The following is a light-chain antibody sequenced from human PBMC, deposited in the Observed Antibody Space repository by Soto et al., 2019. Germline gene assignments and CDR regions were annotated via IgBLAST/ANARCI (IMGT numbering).Light chain of an antibody. V-gene: IGKV3-20*01. CDR3: QQYGSSPMYT. CDR2: GAS. Sequence: EIVLTQSPGTLSLSPGERATLSCRASQSVSSTYLAWYQQKVGQAPRLLIYGASSTATGVPDRFSGSGSGTEFTLTISRLEPEDFAVYYCQQYGSSPMYTVGQGTKLEIK. J-gene: IGKJ2*01. CDR1: QSVSSTY.